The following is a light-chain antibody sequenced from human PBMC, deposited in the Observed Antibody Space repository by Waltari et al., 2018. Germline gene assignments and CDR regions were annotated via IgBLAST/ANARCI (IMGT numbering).Light chain of an antibody. V-gene: IGLV2-23*01. J-gene: IGLJ3*02. Sequence: SSLTLPGAQSGSRGQSSTSAGTGTSSNVETTNRVPCYQQYPGKAPKVMNYDDNRRPSGVSDRFSGSKSGNTASLTISGVQAEDEADYDCCSYAGSYTWVFGGGTKLTVL. CDR3: CSYAGSYTWV. CDR2: DDN. CDR1: SSNVETTNR.